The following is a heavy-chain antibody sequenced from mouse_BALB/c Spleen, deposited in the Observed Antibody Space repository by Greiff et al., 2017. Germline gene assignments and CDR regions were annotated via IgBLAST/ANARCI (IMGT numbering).Heavy chain of an antibody. Sequence: EVHLVESGGGLVKPGGSLKLSCAASGFTFSSYTMSWVRQTPEKRLEWVATISSGGGNTYYPDSVKGRFTISRDNAKNNLYLQMSSLRSEDTALYYCARSMLRRFDYWGQGTTLTVSS. J-gene: IGHJ2*01. V-gene: IGHV5-9*03. D-gene: IGHD2-12*01. CDR3: ARSMLRRFDY. CDR1: GFTFSSYT. CDR2: ISSGGGNT.